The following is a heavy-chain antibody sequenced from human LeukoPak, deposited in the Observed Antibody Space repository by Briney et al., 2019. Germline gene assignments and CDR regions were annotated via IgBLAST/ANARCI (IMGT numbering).Heavy chain of an antibody. J-gene: IGHJ3*02. CDR1: GLTFSSYS. Sequence: GGSLRLSCAASGLTFSSYSMNWVRQAPGKGLEWVSSISSSSSYIYYADSVKGRFTISRDNAKNSLYLQMNSLRAEDTAVYYCARGESTNYYDSSGYVEAFDIWGQGTMVTVSS. D-gene: IGHD3-22*01. V-gene: IGHV3-21*01. CDR2: ISSSSSYI. CDR3: ARGESTNYYDSSGYVEAFDI.